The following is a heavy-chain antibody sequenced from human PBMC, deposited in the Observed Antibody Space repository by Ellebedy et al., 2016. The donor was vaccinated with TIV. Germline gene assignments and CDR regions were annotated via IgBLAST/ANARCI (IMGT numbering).Heavy chain of an antibody. D-gene: IGHD3-22*01. Sequence: GGSLRLXCAASGFTFSTYGMHWVRQAPGKGLEWVSVISYDGSNKYYADSVKGRFTISRDNSNNTLYLQMNSLRTEDTAVYFCAKDLDYDSSGYYIAGYDYWGQGTLVTVSS. J-gene: IGHJ4*02. V-gene: IGHV3-30*18. CDR2: ISYDGSNK. CDR1: GFTFSTYG. CDR3: AKDLDYDSSGYYIAGYDY.